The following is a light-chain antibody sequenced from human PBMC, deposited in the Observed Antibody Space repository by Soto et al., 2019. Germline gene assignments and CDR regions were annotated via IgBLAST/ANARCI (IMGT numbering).Light chain of an antibody. J-gene: IGKJ4*01. CDR2: GAS. V-gene: IGKV3-20*01. CDR3: QQYGSSPLT. Sequence: EIVLTQSPDTLSLSPGERATLSCRASKSFSRSYLAWYQQKPGQAPRLLIYGASGRATGIPDRFSGSGSGTDFTLTISRLEPEDFAVYYCQQYGSSPLTFGGGTKVDIK. CDR1: KSFSRSY.